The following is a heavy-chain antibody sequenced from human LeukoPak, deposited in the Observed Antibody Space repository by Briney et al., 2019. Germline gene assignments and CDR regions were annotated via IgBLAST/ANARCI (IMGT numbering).Heavy chain of an antibody. Sequence: GGSLRLSCAASGLTFSSYWMHWVRQAPGKGLVWVSRINSDGSSTSYADSVKGRFTISRDNAKNTLYLQMNSLRAEDTAVYYCARNSGKRRGVDYWGQGTLVTVSS. CDR3: ARNSGKRRGVDY. J-gene: IGHJ4*02. CDR1: GLTFSSYW. V-gene: IGHV3-74*01. D-gene: IGHD1-26*01. CDR2: INSDGSST.